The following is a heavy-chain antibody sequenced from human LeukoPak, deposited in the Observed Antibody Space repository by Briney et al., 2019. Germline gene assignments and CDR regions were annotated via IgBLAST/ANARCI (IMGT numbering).Heavy chain of an antibody. Sequence: GGSLRLSCAASGFTVSSNYMNWVRQAPGKGLEWVSVIYRGGNTYYSDSVKGRFTISRDNSKNTLYLQMNSLRAEDTAVYYCARLWFGELAFDYWGQGTLVTVSS. V-gene: IGHV3-66*01. CDR2: IYRGGNT. J-gene: IGHJ4*02. CDR1: GFTVSSNY. CDR3: ARLWFGELAFDY. D-gene: IGHD3-10*01.